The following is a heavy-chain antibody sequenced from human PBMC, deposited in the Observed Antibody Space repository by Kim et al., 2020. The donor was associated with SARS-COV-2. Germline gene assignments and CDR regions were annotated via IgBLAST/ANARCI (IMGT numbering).Heavy chain of an antibody. D-gene: IGHD5-18*01. CDR1: GFTFGDYA. V-gene: IGHV3-49*03. CDR3: TRRDWGIGYGYYFDY. J-gene: IGHJ4*02. Sequence: GGSLRLSCTASGFTFGDYAMSWFRQAPGKGLEWVGFIRSKAYGGTTEYAASVKGRCTISRDDSKSIAYLQMNSLKIEDTAEYYCTRRDWGIGYGYYFDYWGQGTLVTVSS. CDR2: IRSKAYGGTT.